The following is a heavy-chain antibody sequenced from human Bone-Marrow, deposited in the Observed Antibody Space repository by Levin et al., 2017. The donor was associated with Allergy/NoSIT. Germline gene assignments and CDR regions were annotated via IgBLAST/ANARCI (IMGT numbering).Heavy chain of an antibody. CDR2: IYYSGST. Sequence: SQTLSLPCTVSGGSIRSGGYYWSWIRQHPGKGLEWIGYIYYSGSTYYNPSLKSRVTISVDTSKNQFSLKLSSVTAADTAVYYCARGGSSGYFDAFDIWGQGTMVTVSS. V-gene: IGHV4-31*03. CDR3: ARGGSSGYFDAFDI. D-gene: IGHD3-22*01. J-gene: IGHJ3*02. CDR1: GGSIRSGGYY.